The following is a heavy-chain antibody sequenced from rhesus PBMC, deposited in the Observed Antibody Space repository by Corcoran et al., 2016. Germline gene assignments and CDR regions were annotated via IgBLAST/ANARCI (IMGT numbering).Heavy chain of an antibody. CDR3: ARKGNTAWYFDL. CDR2: IYWDDDK. V-gene: IGHV2-174*01. J-gene: IGHJ2*01. D-gene: IGHD4-23*01. Sequence: QVTLKESGPALVKPTQTLTLTCTFSGFSISTSVIGLVWICQPPGKALEWLALIYWDDDKYYSTSLKSRLTISKDTSKNQVVLTMTNMDPVDTATYYCARKGNTAWYFDLWGPGTPITISS. CDR1: GFSISTSVIG.